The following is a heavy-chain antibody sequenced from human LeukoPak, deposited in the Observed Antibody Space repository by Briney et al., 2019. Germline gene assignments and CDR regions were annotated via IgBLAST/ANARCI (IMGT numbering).Heavy chain of an antibody. V-gene: IGHV1-18*01. CDR3: ARGRYALAFDI. Sequence: ASVKVSCKXSGYTFTSYGISWVRQSPGQGLEWMGWISAYNGNTNYSQKLQGRVTMTTDTSTSTAYMELRSLRSDNTAVYYCARGRYALAFDIWGQGTMVTVSS. CDR1: GYTFTSYG. J-gene: IGHJ3*02. D-gene: IGHD3-9*01. CDR2: ISAYNGNT.